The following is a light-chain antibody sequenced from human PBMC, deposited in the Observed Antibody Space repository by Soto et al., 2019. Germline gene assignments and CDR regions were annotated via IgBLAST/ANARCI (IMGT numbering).Light chain of an antibody. V-gene: IGKV1-39*01. Sequence: DIQMTQTPSSLSASVGDRVTITSRASQSISSYLNWYQQKPGKAPNLLIYAASSLQRGVPSRFSGSGSGTDFTLTISSLQPEDSATYYCQQSYSTPFTFGPGTKVDIK. CDR2: AAS. CDR3: QQSYSTPFT. CDR1: QSISSY. J-gene: IGKJ3*01.